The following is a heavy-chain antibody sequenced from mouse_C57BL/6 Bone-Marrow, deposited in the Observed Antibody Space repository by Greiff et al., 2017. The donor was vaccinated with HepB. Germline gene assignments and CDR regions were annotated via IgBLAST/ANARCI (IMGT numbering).Heavy chain of an antibody. Sequence: QVQLQQSGAELARPGASVKLSCKASGYTFTSYGISWVKQRTGQGLEWIGEIYPRSGNTYYNEKFKGKATLTADKSSSTAYMVLRSLTSEDSAVYFCARRGYYAMDYWGQGTSVTVSS. CDR3: ARRGYYAMDY. CDR1: GYTFTSYG. J-gene: IGHJ4*01. CDR2: IYPRSGNT. V-gene: IGHV1-81*01.